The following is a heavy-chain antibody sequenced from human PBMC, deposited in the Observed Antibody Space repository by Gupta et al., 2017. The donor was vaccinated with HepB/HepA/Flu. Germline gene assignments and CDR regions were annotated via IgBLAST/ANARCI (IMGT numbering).Heavy chain of an antibody. V-gene: IGHV3-30-3*01. D-gene: IGHD4-17*01. CDR3: ARDRATVTTDYFDY. CDR2: ISYDGSNK. Sequence: QVQLVESGGGVVQPGRSLRLSCAASGFTFSSYAMHWVRQAPGKGLEWVAVISYDGSNKYYADSVKGRFTTSRDNSKNTLYLQMNSLRAEDTAVYYCARDRATVTTDYFDYWGQGTLVTVSS. CDR1: GFTFSSYA. J-gene: IGHJ4*02.